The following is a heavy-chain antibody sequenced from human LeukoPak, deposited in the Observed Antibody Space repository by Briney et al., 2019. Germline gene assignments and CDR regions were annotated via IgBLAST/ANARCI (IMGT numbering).Heavy chain of an antibody. V-gene: IGHV3-21*04. J-gene: IGHJ4*02. D-gene: IGHD3-22*01. CDR2: ISSNGRYI. CDR3: ARGSGSHFDS. Sequence: GGSLGLSCEASGFTFSSYAMNWVRQAPGKGPEWVSSISSNGRYIYYPDPLKGRFTISRDNAKSSLHLQMNSLGAEDTAVYYCARGSGSHFDSWGQGTLVTVSS. CDR1: GFTFSSYA.